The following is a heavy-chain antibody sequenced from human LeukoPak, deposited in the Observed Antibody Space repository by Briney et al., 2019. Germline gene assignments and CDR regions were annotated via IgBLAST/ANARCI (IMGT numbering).Heavy chain of an antibody. CDR1: GGSISSYY. Sequence: SETLSLTCTVSGGSISSYYWSWIRQPPGKGLEWIGYIYYSGSTYYNPSLKSRVTISVDTSKNQFSLILSSVTAADTAVYYCARAEISARDPNKWFDPWGQGTLVTVSS. D-gene: IGHD6-6*01. CDR2: IYYSGST. J-gene: IGHJ5*02. V-gene: IGHV4-59*08. CDR3: ARAEISARDPNKWFDP.